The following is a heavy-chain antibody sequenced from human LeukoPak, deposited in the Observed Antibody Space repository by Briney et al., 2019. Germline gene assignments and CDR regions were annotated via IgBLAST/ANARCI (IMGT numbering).Heavy chain of an antibody. Sequence: PGRSLRLSCAASGFTFSNYGMHWVRQAPGKGLESVAVISYDGSNKYYADSVKGRFTISRDNSKNTLYLQMNSLRAEDTAVYYCASTVTLDAFDIWGQGTMVTVSS. D-gene: IGHD4-17*01. V-gene: IGHV3-30*03. J-gene: IGHJ3*02. CDR1: GFTFSNYG. CDR3: ASTVTLDAFDI. CDR2: ISYDGSNK.